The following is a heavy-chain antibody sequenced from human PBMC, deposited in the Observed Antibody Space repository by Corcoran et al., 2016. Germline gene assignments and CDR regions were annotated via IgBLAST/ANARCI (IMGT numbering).Heavy chain of an antibody. D-gene: IGHD3-22*01. CDR2: INPSGGST. CDR1: GYTFTSYY. V-gene: IGHV1-46*01. CDR3: ARAKNPNYDSSGYDDAFDI. J-gene: IGHJ3*02. Sequence: QVQLVQSGAAVKKPGAAVKVSCKASGYTFTSYYMHWVRQAPGQGLEWMGIINPSGGSTSYAQKYQGRVTMTRDTSTSTVYMELSSLRSEDTAVYYCARAKNPNYDSSGYDDAFDIWGQGTMVTVSS.